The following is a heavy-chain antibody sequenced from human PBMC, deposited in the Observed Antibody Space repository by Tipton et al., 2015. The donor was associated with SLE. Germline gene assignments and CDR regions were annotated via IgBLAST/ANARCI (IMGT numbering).Heavy chain of an antibody. CDR3: AVFGDYRDFDF. Sequence: SLRLSCASAGFTFDDYALHWARQVPGKGLEWVAGISWNSQNKTYADSVKGRFTISRDSATSSLYLQMNSLRTDDTAFYFCAVFGDYRDFDFWGQGTLVTVSS. J-gene: IGHJ4*02. CDR1: GFTFDDYA. V-gene: IGHV3-9*01. CDR2: ISWNSQNK. D-gene: IGHD4-17*01.